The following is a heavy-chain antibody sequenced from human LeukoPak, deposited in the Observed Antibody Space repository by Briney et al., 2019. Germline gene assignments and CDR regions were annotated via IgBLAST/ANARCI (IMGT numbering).Heavy chain of an antibody. Sequence: PGRSLRLSCAASGFTFSSYAMHWVRQAPGKGLEWVALISYDGSYRYYVDSVKGRFTISRDNSKNTLYLQMNSLRTDDTAVYYCARVQWELLYPDYWGQGTLVTVSS. J-gene: IGHJ4*02. CDR3: ARVQWELLYPDY. V-gene: IGHV3-30-3*01. CDR2: ISYDGSYR. D-gene: IGHD1-26*01. CDR1: GFTFSSYA.